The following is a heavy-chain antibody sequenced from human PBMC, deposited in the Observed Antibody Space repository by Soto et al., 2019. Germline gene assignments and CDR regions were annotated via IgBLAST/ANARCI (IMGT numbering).Heavy chain of an antibody. J-gene: IGHJ3*02. CDR3: ARSREQWLVDAFDI. Sequence: QVQVQQWGAGLLKSSETLSLTCAVYGASFSGYYWSWIRQSPGKGLEWIGEVNPTGSTKYNPSLKSRGTISVDTSKNQFSLNLNSVTAADTALYYCARSREQWLVDAFDIWGQGTMVTFSS. CDR1: GASFSGYY. D-gene: IGHD6-19*01. CDR2: VNPTGST. V-gene: IGHV4-34*01.